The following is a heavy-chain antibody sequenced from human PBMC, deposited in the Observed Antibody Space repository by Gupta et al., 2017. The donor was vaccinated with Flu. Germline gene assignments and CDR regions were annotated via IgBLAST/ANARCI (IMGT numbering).Heavy chain of an antibody. J-gene: IGHJ4*02. CDR2: VHSSGGT. D-gene: IGHD3-10*01. CDR3: ARRGTYFFDF. CDR1: GGSVNVYSYF. Sequence: QLQLQESGPRLVKPSQTLSLTCTVSGGSVNVYSYFWSWLRQLPGKGLEWIGYVHSSGGTYYNPSLRSRLMLSIDTSKNEFSLEVTSVTAADTAMYYCARRGTYFFDFWGQGASGHRLL. V-gene: IGHV4-31*03.